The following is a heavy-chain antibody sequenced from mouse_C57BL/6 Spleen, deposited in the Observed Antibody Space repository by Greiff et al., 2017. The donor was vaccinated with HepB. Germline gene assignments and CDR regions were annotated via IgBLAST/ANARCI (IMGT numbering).Heavy chain of an antibody. V-gene: IGHV10-3*01. J-gene: IGHJ3*01. CDR2: IRSKSSNYAT. CDR3: VSLYDYDEGFAY. Sequence: EVMLVESGGGLVQPKGSLKLSCAASGFTFNTYAMHWVRQAPGKGLEWVARIRSKSSNYATYYADSVKDRFTISRDDSQSMLYLQRNNLKTEDTAMYYCVSLYDYDEGFAYWGQGTLVTVSA. D-gene: IGHD2-4*01. CDR1: GFTFNTYA.